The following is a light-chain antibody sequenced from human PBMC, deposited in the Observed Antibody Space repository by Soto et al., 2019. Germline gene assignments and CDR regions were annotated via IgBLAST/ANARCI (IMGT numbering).Light chain of an antibody. CDR2: EDN. V-gene: IGLV6-57*01. CDR1: SGSIASNY. CDR3: QSYETTNREV. J-gene: IGLJ3*02. Sequence: NFMLTQPHSVSESPGKTVTISCTRSSGSIASNYVQWYQQRPGSSPTTVIYEDNQRPSGVPDRFSGSIDSSSNSASLTISGLKLENEADYSGQSYETTNREVFGGGTKLTVL.